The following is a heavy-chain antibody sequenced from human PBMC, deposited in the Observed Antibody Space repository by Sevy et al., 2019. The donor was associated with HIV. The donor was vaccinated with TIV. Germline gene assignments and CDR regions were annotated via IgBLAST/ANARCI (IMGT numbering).Heavy chain of an antibody. J-gene: IGHJ3*02. Sequence: GGSLRLSRAASGFTFSSYAMSWVRQAPGKGLEWVSAISGSGGSTYYADSVKGRFTISRDNSKNTLYLQMNSLRAEDTAVYYCAKDHNCSGGSCYDAFDIWGQGTMVTVSS. CDR3: AKDHNCSGGSCYDAFDI. CDR1: GFTFSSYA. CDR2: ISGSGGST. V-gene: IGHV3-23*01. D-gene: IGHD2-15*01.